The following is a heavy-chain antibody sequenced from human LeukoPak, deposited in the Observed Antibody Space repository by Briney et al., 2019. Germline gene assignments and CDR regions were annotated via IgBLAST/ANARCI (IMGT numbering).Heavy chain of an antibody. J-gene: IGHJ6*03. CDR2: ISSSGSTI. CDR1: GFTFSSYE. D-gene: IGHD6-13*01. V-gene: IGHV3-48*03. Sequence: GGSLRLSCAASGFTFSSYEMNWVRQAPGKGLEWVSYISSSGSTIYYADSVKGRFTISRDNAKNSLYLQMNSLRAEDTAVYYCARVAPRRIAAAYYYYYYMDVWGKGTTVTVSS. CDR3: ARVAPRRIAAAYYYYYYMDV.